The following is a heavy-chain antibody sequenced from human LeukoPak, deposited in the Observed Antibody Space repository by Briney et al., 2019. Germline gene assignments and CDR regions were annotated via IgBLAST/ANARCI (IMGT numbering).Heavy chain of an antibody. CDR3: ARWLVPGYFDY. J-gene: IGHJ4*02. CDR1: GFTFSSYA. V-gene: IGHV3-64*01. D-gene: IGHD6-19*01. CDR2: ISSNGGST. Sequence: GGSLRLSCAASGFTFSSYAMHWVRQAPGRGLEYVSAISSNGGSTYYANSVKGRFTISRDNSKNTLYLQMGSLRAEDMAVYYCARWLVPGYFDYWGQGTLVTVSS.